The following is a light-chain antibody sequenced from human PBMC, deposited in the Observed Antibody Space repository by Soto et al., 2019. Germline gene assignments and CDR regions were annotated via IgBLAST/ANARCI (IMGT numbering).Light chain of an antibody. CDR1: QSVSSN. V-gene: IGKV3-15*01. CDR3: QQYSNWWT. J-gene: IGKJ1*01. Sequence: EIVMTQSPATLSVSPGERATLSCRASQSVSSNLAWYQQKPGQAPRLLIYGASTRATGIPARFSGSGSGTEFTLTISSLQSEDFAVYYCQQYSNWWTFSNGTKVESK. CDR2: GAS.